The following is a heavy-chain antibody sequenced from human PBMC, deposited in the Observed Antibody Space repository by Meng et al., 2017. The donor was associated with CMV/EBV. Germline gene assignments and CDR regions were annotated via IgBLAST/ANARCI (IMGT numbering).Heavy chain of an antibody. CDR2: IRHDGTTK. Sequence: GGSLRLSCAASGFTFDNYGMHWVRQTPGKGLEWVAFIRHDGTTKFYGDSVKGRFTISRDNSKNTVYLQMNSLRPEGTAIYYCAKDLLLFGGANAYFDHWGQGTLVTVSS. V-gene: IGHV3-30*02. J-gene: IGHJ4*02. CDR3: AKDLLLFGGANAYFDH. CDR1: GFTFDNYG. D-gene: IGHD3-16*01.